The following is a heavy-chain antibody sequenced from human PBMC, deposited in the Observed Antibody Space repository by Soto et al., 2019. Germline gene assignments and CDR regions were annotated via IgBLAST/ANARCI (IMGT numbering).Heavy chain of an antibody. D-gene: IGHD6-19*01. V-gene: IGHV3-66*01. CDR1: GFTGSSNY. J-gene: IGHJ1*01. CDR2: IYSGGST. Sequence: RSSSAASGFTGSSNYMRWVGQAPGKGLEWVSVIYSGGSTYYADSVKGRFTISRDNSKNTLYLQMNSLRAEDTAVYYCAKGAPGIAVAGTGYFQHWGQGTLVTVPQ. CDR3: AKGAPGIAVAGTGYFQH.